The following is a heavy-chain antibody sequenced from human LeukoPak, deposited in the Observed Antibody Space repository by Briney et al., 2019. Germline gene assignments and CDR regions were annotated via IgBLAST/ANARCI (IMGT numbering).Heavy chain of an antibody. CDR1: GFTFSDYY. CDR3: ARDINTAMVLNFDY. CDR2: ISSSGSTI. J-gene: IGHJ4*02. Sequence: GGSLRLSCAASGFTFSDYYMCWMRRAPGKGLEWVSYISSSGSTIYYADSVKGRFTISRDDTKNTLYLQMNSLRAEDTAVYYCARDINTAMVLNFDYWGQGTLVTVSS. D-gene: IGHD5-18*01. V-gene: IGHV3-11*04.